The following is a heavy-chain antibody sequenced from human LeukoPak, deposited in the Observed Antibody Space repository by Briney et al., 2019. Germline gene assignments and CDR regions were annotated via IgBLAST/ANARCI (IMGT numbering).Heavy chain of an antibody. V-gene: IGHV3-74*01. CDR1: GFTFNNYW. CDR2: VNNDGSNT. J-gene: IGHJ4*02. D-gene: IGHD3-10*01. Sequence: QSGGSLRLSCTASGFTFNNYWMNWVRQAPGKGLVWVSRVNNDGSNTIYADSVEGRFTISRDNAENTLYLQMNSLRAEDTAVYYCARGGVSSVFDYWGQGALVTVSS. CDR3: ARGGVSSVFDY.